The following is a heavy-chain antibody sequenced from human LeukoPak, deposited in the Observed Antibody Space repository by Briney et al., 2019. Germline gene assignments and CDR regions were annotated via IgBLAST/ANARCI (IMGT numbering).Heavy chain of an antibody. CDR3: AGLGYCSGGSCYTNDY. V-gene: IGHV1-2*06. D-gene: IGHD2-15*01. Sequence: SVKVSCKASGYTFTGYYMHWVRQTPGQGLEWMGLINPNSGGANYAQKFQGRVTMTRDTSISTAYMELSRLRSDDTAVYYCAGLGYCSGGSCYTNDYWGQGTLVTVSS. J-gene: IGHJ4*02. CDR1: GYTFTGYY. CDR2: INPNSGGA.